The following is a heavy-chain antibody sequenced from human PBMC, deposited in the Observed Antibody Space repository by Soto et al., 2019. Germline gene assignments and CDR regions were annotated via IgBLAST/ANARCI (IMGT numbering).Heavy chain of an antibody. CDR3: AGYWFDA. V-gene: IGHV3-7*01. CDR1: GFTFSNYW. D-gene: IGHD2-2*03. J-gene: IGHJ5*02. Sequence: EVQLVASGGGLVQPGGSLRLSCVASGFTFSNYWMSWVRQAPGKALEWVANMKKDGSQKYYVDSVKGRFTISRDNGTNSLYLQMNALRVEDTAVYYCAGYWFDAWGQGTLVTVAS. CDR2: MKKDGSQK.